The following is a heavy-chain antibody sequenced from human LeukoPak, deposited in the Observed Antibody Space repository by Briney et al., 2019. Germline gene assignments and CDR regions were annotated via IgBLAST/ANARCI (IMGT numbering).Heavy chain of an antibody. D-gene: IGHD2-15*01. CDR3: AKGEGDSWYSRYLY. CDR1: GFTFRNYA. Sequence: GGSLRLSCAASGFTFRNYAMTWVRQAPGKGLEWVSVISGSGGSTYYADSVKGRFTISRDNSKNTLYLQMNSLRAEDTAVYYCAKGEGDSWYSRYLYWGQGTLVRVSS. CDR2: ISGSGGST. V-gene: IGHV3-23*01. J-gene: IGHJ4*02.